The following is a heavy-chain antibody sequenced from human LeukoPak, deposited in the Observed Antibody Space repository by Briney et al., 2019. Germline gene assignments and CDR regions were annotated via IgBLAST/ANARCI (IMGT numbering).Heavy chain of an antibody. CDR3: ARLYNWNDIYYYYYMDV. CDR1: GGFISSYS. V-gene: IGHV4-59*01. Sequence: SETLSLTCTVSGGFISSYSWSWIRQPPGKGLECIGYIYYSGSTNYNPSLKSRVTISVDTSKNQFSLKLSSVTAADTAVYYCARLYNWNDIYYYYYMDVWGKGTTVTVSS. J-gene: IGHJ6*03. D-gene: IGHD1-20*01. CDR2: IYYSGST.